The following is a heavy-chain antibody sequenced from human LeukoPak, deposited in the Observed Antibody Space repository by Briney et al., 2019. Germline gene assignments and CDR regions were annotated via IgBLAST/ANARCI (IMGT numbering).Heavy chain of an antibody. Sequence: TSSETLSLTCTVSGGSLSSYYWSWIRQPPGKGLEWIGYISDSGRTNYNPSLKSRVIISLDTSKNQFSLRLSSVTAADTAVYYCARRESSGYFDYWGQGTLVTVSS. V-gene: IGHV4-59*08. CDR3: ARRESSGYFDY. D-gene: IGHD6-19*01. CDR1: GGSLSSYY. J-gene: IGHJ4*02. CDR2: ISDSGRT.